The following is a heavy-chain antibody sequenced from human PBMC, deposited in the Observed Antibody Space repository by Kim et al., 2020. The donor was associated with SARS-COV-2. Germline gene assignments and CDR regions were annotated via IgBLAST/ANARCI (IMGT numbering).Heavy chain of an antibody. CDR2: ISYDGSNK. Sequence: GGSLRLSCAASGFTFSSYAMHWVRQAPGKGLEWVAVISYDGSNKYYADSVKGRFTISRDNSKNTLYLQMNSLRAEDTAVYYCARGRGSGNYYFDYWGQGTLVTVSS. D-gene: IGHD3-10*01. CDR3: ARGRGSGNYYFDY. CDR1: GFTFSSYA. J-gene: IGHJ4*02. V-gene: IGHV3-30*04.